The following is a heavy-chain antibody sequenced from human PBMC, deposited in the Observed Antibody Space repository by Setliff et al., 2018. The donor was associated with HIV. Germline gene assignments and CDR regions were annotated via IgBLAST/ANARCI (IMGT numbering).Heavy chain of an antibody. V-gene: IGHV3-30*02. Sequence: GESLKISCAASGFTFSGYGMHWVRQAPGKGLEWVAFIRYDGNNKYYADCMKGRFTISRDNSKNTLYLQMNSLRAEDTAVYYCAKDEREALVNFFDAFDIWGQGTMVTVSS. CDR1: GFTFSGYG. J-gene: IGHJ3*02. D-gene: IGHD2-21*01. CDR2: IRYDGNNK. CDR3: AKDEREALVNFFDAFDI.